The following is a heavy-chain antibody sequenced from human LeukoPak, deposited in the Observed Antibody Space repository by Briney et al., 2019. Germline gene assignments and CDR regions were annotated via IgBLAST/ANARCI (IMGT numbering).Heavy chain of an antibody. Sequence: SETLSLTCTVSGGSISSSSYYWGWIRQPPEKGLEWIGSIYYSGSTYYNPSLKSRVTISVDTSKNQFSLKLSSVTAADTAVYYCARQLGEYFDYWGQGTLVTVSS. V-gene: IGHV4-39*01. CDR2: IYYSGST. J-gene: IGHJ4*02. CDR3: ARQLGEYFDY. CDR1: GGSISSSSYY. D-gene: IGHD3-16*01.